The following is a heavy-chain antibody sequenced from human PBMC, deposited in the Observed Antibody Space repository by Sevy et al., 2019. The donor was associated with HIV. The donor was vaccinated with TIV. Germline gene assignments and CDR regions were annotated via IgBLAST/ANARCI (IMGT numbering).Heavy chain of an antibody. CDR2: FDPEDGKR. V-gene: IGHV1-24*01. CDR3: ATTKDYYESSGDPFDY. Sequence: ASVKVSCKVSGYTLTKLSMHWVRQVRGKGLEWMGSFDPEDGKRNYAQKFQGRFTMTEDTSTDTGYLDLNSLRSEDSAVYFCATTKDYYESSGDPFDYWGQGTLVTVSS. CDR1: GYTLTKLS. J-gene: IGHJ4*02. D-gene: IGHD3-22*01.